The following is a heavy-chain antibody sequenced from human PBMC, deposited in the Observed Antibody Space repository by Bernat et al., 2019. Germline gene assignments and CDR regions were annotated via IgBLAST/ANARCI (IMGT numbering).Heavy chain of an antibody. V-gene: IGHV4-39*01. CDR3: ARSVGTTVVTVIDY. Sequence: QLQLQESGPGLVKPSETLSLTCTVSGGSISSSSYYWGWLRQPPGKGLEWIGSIYYSGSTYYNPSLKSRVTISVDTSKNQFSLKLSSVTAADTAVYYCARSVGTTVVTVIDYWGQGTLVTVSS. CDR1: GGSISSSSYY. CDR2: IYYSGST. D-gene: IGHD4-23*01. J-gene: IGHJ4*02.